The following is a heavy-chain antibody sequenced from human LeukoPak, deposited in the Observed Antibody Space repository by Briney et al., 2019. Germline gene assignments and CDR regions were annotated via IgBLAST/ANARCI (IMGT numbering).Heavy chain of an antibody. J-gene: IGHJ5*02. Sequence: SETLSLTCTVSGGSISSGSYYWSWIRQPAGKGLEWIGRIYTSGSTNYNPSLKSRVTISVGTSKNQFSLKLSSVTAADTAVYYCARGIGEYQLLYGNWFDPWGQGTLVTVSS. CDR3: ARGIGEYQLLYGNWFDP. CDR2: IYTSGST. V-gene: IGHV4-61*02. D-gene: IGHD2-2*02. CDR1: GGSISSGSYY.